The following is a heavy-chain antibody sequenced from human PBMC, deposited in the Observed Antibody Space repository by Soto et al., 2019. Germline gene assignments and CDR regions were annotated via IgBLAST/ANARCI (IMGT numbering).Heavy chain of an antibody. CDR2: INPKSGGT. CDR3: ARGDSTDCSNGVCSFFYNHDMDV. D-gene: IGHD2-8*01. J-gene: IGHJ6*02. Sequence: ASVKVSCKASGYSFTDYHIHWVRQAPGQGLEWLGRINPKSGGTSTAQKFQGWVTMTTDTSISTASMGLTRLTSDDTAIYSCARGDSTDCSNGVCSFFYNHDMDVWGQGTTVTVSS. V-gene: IGHV1-2*04. CDR1: GYSFTDYH.